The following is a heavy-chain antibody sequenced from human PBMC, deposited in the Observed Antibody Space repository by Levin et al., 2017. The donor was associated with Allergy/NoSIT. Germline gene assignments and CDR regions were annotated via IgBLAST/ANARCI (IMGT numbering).Heavy chain of an antibody. CDR3: ARDRGFHCSSTSCYGKKEDYNYYMDV. CDR2: INWNGGST. Sequence: PGGSLRLSCAASGFTFDDYGMSWVRQAPGKGLEWVSGINWNGGSTGYADSVKGRFTISRDNAKNSLYLQMNSLRAEDTALYYCARDRGFHCSSTSCYGKKEDYNYYMDVWGKGTTVTVSS. J-gene: IGHJ6*03. D-gene: IGHD2-2*01. V-gene: IGHV3-20*04. CDR1: GFTFDDYG.